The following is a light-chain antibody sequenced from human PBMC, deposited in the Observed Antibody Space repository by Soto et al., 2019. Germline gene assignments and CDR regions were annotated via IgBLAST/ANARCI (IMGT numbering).Light chain of an antibody. J-gene: IGKJ1*01. Sequence: EIVLTQSPGTLSLSPGERATLSCRASQSVTSSYLAWYQQKLGQAPRLLIYGASTRATGIPARFSGSGSGTDFTLTISSLETEDLAVYYCQHRSNWPSWTFGAGTKVDIK. V-gene: IGKV3-11*01. CDR3: QHRSNWPSWT. CDR2: GAS. CDR1: QSVTSSY.